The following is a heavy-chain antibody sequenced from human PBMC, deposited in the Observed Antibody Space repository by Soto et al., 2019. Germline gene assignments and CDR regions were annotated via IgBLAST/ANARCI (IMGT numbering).Heavy chain of an antibody. CDR1: ADTFTSYY. D-gene: IGHD1-26*01. CDR3: AREAVGPAPYGMDV. Sequence: GASVKVSCKAPADTFTSYYIHWVRQAPGHGLEWMGIINPNGGSTRFAQTFQGRITMTTDTSTSTAYMELRSLRSDDTAVYYCAREAVGPAPYGMDVWGQGTTVTVSS. V-gene: IGHV1-46*01. J-gene: IGHJ6*02. CDR2: INPNGGST.